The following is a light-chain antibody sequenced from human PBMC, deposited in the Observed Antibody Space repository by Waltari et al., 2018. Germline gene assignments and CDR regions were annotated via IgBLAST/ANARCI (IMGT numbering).Light chain of an antibody. Sequence: SSDLTQDPSLSVALGQTVRITCQGDSLRRYYASWYQQRPGQAPILVLYGPDNRPSGIPYRCAGATSGNTASLTITGAQAEDEADYYCHSRETFSTRLFGGGTRLTV. CDR2: GPD. CDR1: SLRRYY. V-gene: IGLV3-19*01. J-gene: IGLJ2*01. CDR3: HSRETFSTRL.